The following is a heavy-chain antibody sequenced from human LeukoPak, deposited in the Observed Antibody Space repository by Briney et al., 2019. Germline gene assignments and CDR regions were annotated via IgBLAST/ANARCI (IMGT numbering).Heavy chain of an antibody. V-gene: IGHV1-18*01. CDR2: ISAYNGNT. D-gene: IGHD3-3*01. Sequence: ASVKVSCKASGYTFTGYGISWVRQAPGQGLAWVGWISAYNGNTKYAQKFQGRVTLTTDTSTGTAYMELRSLRSDDTAVYYCARDFWSGLRPHDAFDIWGQGTMVTVSS. J-gene: IGHJ3*02. CDR3: ARDFWSGLRPHDAFDI. CDR1: GYTFTGYG.